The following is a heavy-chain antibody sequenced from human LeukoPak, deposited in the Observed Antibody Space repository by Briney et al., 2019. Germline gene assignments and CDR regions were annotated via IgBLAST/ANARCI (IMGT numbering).Heavy chain of an antibody. CDR2: MNPNSGNT. V-gene: IGHV1-8*03. CDR3: ATGTNGLYGSNRFQGYFDD. D-gene: IGHD6-13*01. CDR1: GYTFTSYD. Sequence: ASVKVSCKASGYTFTSYDINWVRQATGQGLEWMGWMNPNSGNTGYAQKFQGRVTITRNTSISTAYMELSSLRSEDTAVYYCATGTNGLYGSNRFQGYFDDWGQGTLVTVLS. J-gene: IGHJ4*02.